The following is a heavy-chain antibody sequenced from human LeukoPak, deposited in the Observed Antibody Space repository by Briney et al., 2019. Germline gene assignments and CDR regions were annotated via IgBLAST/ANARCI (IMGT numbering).Heavy chain of an antibody. V-gene: IGHV3-23*01. CDR3: GAKNPRTMNAIDY. CDR2: ISGSGGST. CDR1: GFTVSSNY. J-gene: IGHJ4*02. Sequence: PGGSLRLSCAASGFTVSSNYMSWVRQAPGKGLEWVSAISGSGGSTYYADSVKGRFTISRDNSKNTLYLQMNSLRAEDTAVYYCGAKNPRTMNAIDYWGQGTLVTVSS. D-gene: IGHD1-14*01.